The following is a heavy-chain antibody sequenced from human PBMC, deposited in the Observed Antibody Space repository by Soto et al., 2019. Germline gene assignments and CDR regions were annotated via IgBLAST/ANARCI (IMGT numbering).Heavy chain of an antibody. V-gene: IGHV1-69*01. D-gene: IGHD2-2*01. Sequence: QVQLVQSGAEVKKPGSSVKVSCKASGGTFSSYAISWVRQAPGQGLEWMGGIIPSFGTANYAQKFQGRVTITADESASTAYMELSSMRSEDMAVYCCAREGDIVVVPAATYYYYGMDVWGQGTTVTVSS. J-gene: IGHJ6*02. CDR1: GGTFSSYA. CDR2: IIPSFGTA. CDR3: AREGDIVVVPAATYYYYGMDV.